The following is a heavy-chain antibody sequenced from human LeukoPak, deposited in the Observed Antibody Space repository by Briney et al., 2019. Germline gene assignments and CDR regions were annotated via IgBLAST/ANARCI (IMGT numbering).Heavy chain of an antibody. CDR1: GGTFSSYT. V-gene: IGHV1-69*02. Sequence: GASVKVSCKASGGTFSSYTISWVRQAPGQGLEWMGRIIPILGIANYAQKFRGRVTITADKSTSTAYMELSSLKSEDTAVYYCARAPGIAAIGAFDIWGQGTMVTVSS. D-gene: IGHD6-25*01. CDR3: ARAPGIAAIGAFDI. CDR2: IIPILGIA. J-gene: IGHJ3*02.